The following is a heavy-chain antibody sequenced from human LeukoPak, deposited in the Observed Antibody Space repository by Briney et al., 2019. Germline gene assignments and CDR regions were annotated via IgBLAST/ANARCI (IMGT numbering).Heavy chain of an antibody. J-gene: IGHJ6*03. V-gene: IGHV3-74*01. CDR1: GFTFSTFW. CDR2: INHDGSST. Sequence: GGSLRLSCATSGFTFSTFWMHWVRQAPGKGLVWVSRINHDGSSTNYADSVKGRFTISRDNAKNTLYLQMNSLRAEDTAVYYCAKHWAVAGNYYYYYMDVWGKGTTVTISS. CDR3: AKHWAVAGNYYYYYMDV. D-gene: IGHD6-19*01.